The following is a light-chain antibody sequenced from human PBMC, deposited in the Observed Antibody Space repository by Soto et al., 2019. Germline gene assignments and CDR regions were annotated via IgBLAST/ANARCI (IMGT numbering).Light chain of an antibody. CDR3: SSYAGRNNYV. CDR2: EVT. V-gene: IGLV2-8*01. J-gene: IGLJ1*01. CDR1: SSDVGGYDF. Sequence: QSVLTQPPSASGSPGQSVTISCTGTSSDVGGYDFVSWYQQHPGKVPELILYEVTKRPSGVPDRFSGSKSGNTASLTVSGLQVEDEADYYCSSYAGRNNYVFGTGTKVTVL.